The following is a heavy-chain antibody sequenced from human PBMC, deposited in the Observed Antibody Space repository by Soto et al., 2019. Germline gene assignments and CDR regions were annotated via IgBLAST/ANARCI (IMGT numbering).Heavy chain of an antibody. CDR1: GDSGSSNSAS. D-gene: IGHD3-22*01. V-gene: IGHV6-1*01. CDR2: TYYRSKWYN. J-gene: IGHJ4*02. Sequence: SQTLSLTCAISGDSGSSNSASCNWIRYSPSRGLEWLGRTYYRSKWYNHDAVSVKSRITVNPDTSKNQFSPQLNSVTPEDTAVYYCARSGPGGYIDYWGQGTLVTVSS. CDR3: ARSGPGGYIDY.